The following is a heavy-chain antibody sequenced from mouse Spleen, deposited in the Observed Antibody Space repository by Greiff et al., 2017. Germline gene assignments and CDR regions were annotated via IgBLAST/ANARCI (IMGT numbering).Heavy chain of an antibody. V-gene: IGHV2-2*02. Sequence: VQLQQSGPGLVQPSQSLSITCTVSGFSLTSYGVHWVRQSPGKGLEWLGVIWSGGSTDYNAAFISRLSISKDNSKSQVFFKMNSLQANDTAIYYCARGLYYDYDRAYWGQGTLVTVSA. CDR1: GFSLTSYG. D-gene: IGHD2-4*01. J-gene: IGHJ3*01. CDR3: ARGLYYDYDRAY. CDR2: IWSGGST.